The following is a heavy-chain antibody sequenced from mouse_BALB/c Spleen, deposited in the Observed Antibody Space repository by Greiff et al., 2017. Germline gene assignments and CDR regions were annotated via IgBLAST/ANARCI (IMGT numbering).Heavy chain of an antibody. CDR1: GFTFSSYG. D-gene: IGHD2-4*01. CDR2: ISDGGSYT. CDR3: ARDSGDYRHWGAMDY. Sequence: EVKLMESGGDLVKPGGSLKLSCAASGFTFSSYGMYWVRQTPEKRLEWVATISDGGSYTYYPDSVKGRFTISRDNAKNNLYLQMSSLKSEDTAMYYCARDSGDYRHWGAMDYWGQGTSVTVSS. V-gene: IGHV5-4*02. J-gene: IGHJ4*01.